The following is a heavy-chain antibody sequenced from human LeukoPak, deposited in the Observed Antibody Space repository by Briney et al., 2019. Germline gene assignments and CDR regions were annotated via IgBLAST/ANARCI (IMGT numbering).Heavy chain of an antibody. CDR3: AAHRDYSYYMDV. V-gene: IGHV3-23*01. D-gene: IGHD1-14*01. J-gene: IGHJ6*03. CDR1: GFTFSSYA. Sequence: PGVSLRLSCASSGFTFSSYAMSWVRQARGKGLEWVSTISGGGGSTYYADSVKGRFTISRDSSKNTLYLQMNSLRAEDTAVYYCAAHRDYSYYMDVWGKGTTVTVSS. CDR2: ISGGGGST.